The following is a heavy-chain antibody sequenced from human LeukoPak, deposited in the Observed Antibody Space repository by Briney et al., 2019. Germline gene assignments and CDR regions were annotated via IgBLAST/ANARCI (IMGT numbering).Heavy chain of an antibody. CDR1: GFIFDDYA. J-gene: IGHJ4*02. V-gene: IGHV3-9*01. CDR2: VTWNSGRR. Sequence: TGGSLRLSCAASGFIFDDYAMHWVRQAPGKGLEWVSGVTWNSGRRDYADSVRGRFTISRDNAKNSLYLQMNSLRVEDTALYYCTKDRDYTRGFDFWGRGTPVTVSS. CDR3: TKDRDYTRGFDF. D-gene: IGHD3-3*01.